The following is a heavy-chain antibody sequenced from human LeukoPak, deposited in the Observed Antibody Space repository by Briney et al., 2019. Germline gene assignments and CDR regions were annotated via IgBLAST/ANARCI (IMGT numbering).Heavy chain of an antibody. Sequence: ASVKVSCKASGYIFTSYGISWVRQAPGQGLEWMGWISAYNGNTNYAQKLQGRVTMTTDTSTSTAYMELRSLRSDDTAVYYCARDSYYDFWSGYYTGSWFDPWGQGTLVTVSS. D-gene: IGHD3-3*01. CDR1: GYIFTSYG. V-gene: IGHV1-18*01. J-gene: IGHJ5*02. CDR2: ISAYNGNT. CDR3: ARDSYYDFWSGYYTGSWFDP.